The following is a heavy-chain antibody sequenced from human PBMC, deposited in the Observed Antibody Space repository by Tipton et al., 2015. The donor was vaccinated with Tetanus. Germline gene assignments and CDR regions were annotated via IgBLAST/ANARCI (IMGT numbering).Heavy chain of an antibody. Sequence: SLRLSCEGSGLVCNDYAMHWVRQVPGKGLGWVSGIYCDGGSTGYADSVKGRFTTSRDTAKAALYLQMNGLRTEDTALYYCVKDTSPGGADYWGQGILVTISS. CDR2: IYCDGGST. J-gene: IGHJ4*02. CDR1: GLVCNDYA. D-gene: IGHD1-1*01. CDR3: VKDTSPGGADY. V-gene: IGHV3-9*01.